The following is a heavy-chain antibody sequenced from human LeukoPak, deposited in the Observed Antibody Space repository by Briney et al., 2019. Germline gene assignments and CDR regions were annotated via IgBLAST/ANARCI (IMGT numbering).Heavy chain of an antibody. CDR3: ARGYCSSTTCYFFDY. Sequence: GGSLRLSCAASGFTVSSNYMSWARQAPGKGLEWVSVIYSGGGTYYADSVKDRFTISRDTSKNTLYLQMNSLRAEDTAVYYCARGYCSSTTCYFFDYGGQGTLVTVSS. V-gene: IGHV3-66*01. CDR1: GFTVSSNY. CDR2: IYSGGGT. D-gene: IGHD2-2*01. J-gene: IGHJ4*02.